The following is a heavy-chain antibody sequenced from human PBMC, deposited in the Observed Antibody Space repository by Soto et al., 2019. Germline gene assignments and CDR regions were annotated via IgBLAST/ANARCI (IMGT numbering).Heavy chain of an antibody. J-gene: IGHJ5*02. Sequence: ASVKVSCKASGYTFTSYAMHWVRQAPGQRLEWMGWINTGNGNTKYSQKFQGRVTITRDTSASTAYMELSSLRSEDTAVYYCALGWDHYDSSGLLTWFDPCGQGTLVTVSS. CDR3: ALGWDHYDSSGLLTWFDP. D-gene: IGHD3-22*01. CDR2: INTGNGNT. CDR1: GYTFTSYA. V-gene: IGHV1-3*04.